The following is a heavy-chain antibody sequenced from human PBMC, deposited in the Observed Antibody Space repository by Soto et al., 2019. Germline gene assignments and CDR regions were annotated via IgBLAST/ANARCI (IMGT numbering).Heavy chain of an antibody. D-gene: IGHD3-10*01. Sequence: QLQLQESGPGLVKPSETLSLTCTVSGGSISSSSYYWGWIRQPPGKGLEWIGSIYYSGSTYYNPPLKSRVTISVDTSKNQFSLKLSSVTAADTAVYYCATLWFGESPYWGQGTRVTVSS. CDR3: ATLWFGESPY. V-gene: IGHV4-39*01. J-gene: IGHJ4*02. CDR1: GGSISSSSYY. CDR2: IYYSGST.